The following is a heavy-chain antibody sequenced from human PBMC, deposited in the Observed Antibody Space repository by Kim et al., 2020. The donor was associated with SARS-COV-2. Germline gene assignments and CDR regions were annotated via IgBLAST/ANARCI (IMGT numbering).Heavy chain of an antibody. J-gene: IGHJ4*02. V-gene: IGHV1-18*01. Sequence: ASVKVSCKASGYTFTSYGISWVRQAPGQGLEWMGWISAYNGNTNYAQKLQGRVTMTTDTSTSTAYMELRSLRSDDTAVYYCARGRLHLGELSSFFDYWGQGTLVTVSS. CDR2: ISAYNGNT. CDR1: GYTFTSYG. D-gene: IGHD3-16*02. CDR3: ARGRLHLGELSSFFDY.